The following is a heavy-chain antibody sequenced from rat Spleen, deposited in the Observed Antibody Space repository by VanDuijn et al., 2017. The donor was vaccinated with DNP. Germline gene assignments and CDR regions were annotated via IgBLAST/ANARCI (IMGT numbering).Heavy chain of an antibody. CDR3: ARGEGYYHSSSNYFDY. CDR1: GFSLTSYN. J-gene: IGHJ2*01. Sequence: QVQLKESGPGLVQPSQTLSLTCTVAGFSLTSYNVHWVRQPPGKGLEWMGIIWTGGSTEYNSALKSRLSISRDTSKSQVFLKVSSLQTEDTATYYCARGEGYYHSSSNYFDYWGQGVMVTVSS. CDR2: IWTGGST. V-gene: IGHV2-41*01. D-gene: IGHD1-2*01.